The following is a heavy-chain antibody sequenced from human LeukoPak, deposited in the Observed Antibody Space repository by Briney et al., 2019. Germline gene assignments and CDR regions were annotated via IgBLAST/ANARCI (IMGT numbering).Heavy chain of an antibody. J-gene: IGHJ5*02. CDR1: GFTFSSYA. V-gene: IGHV3-23*01. D-gene: IGHD3-10*01. CDR3: AKYGSGSYYISNCFDP. Sequence: PVGSLRLSCAASGFTFSSYATNWVRQAPGKRLEWGSAVSGSGGSTYYADSVKGRFTISRDNSKNPLYLQMHSLRAEDTAVYYCAKYGSGSYYISNCFDPWGQGTLVTVSS. CDR2: VSGSGGST.